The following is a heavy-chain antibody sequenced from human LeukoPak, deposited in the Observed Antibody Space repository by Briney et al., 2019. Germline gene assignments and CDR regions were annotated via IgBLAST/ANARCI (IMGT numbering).Heavy chain of an antibody. Sequence: PGGSLRLSCAASGFTVSSNYMSWVRQAPGKGLEWVSVIYSGASTYYAHSVKGRFTISRDNSKNTLYLQMNSLRAEDTAVYYCARDTGIAVAGSNYWGQGTLVTVSS. V-gene: IGHV3-53*01. CDR3: ARDTGIAVAGSNY. CDR2: IYSGAST. J-gene: IGHJ4*02. D-gene: IGHD6-19*01. CDR1: GFTVSSNY.